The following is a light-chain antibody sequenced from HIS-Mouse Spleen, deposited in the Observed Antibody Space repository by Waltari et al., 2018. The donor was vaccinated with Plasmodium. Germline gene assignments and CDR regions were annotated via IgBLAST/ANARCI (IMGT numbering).Light chain of an antibody. CDR2: EGS. J-gene: IGLJ1*01. Sequence: QSALTQPASVSGSPGQSITISCTGTSSDVGGYNLVPWYQQTPGKAPKLMIYEGSKRPSGVSNRFSGSKSGNTASLTISGLQAEDEADYYCCSYAGSSTYVFGTGTKVTVL. CDR1: SSDVGGYNL. V-gene: IGLV2-23*01. CDR3: CSYAGSSTYV.